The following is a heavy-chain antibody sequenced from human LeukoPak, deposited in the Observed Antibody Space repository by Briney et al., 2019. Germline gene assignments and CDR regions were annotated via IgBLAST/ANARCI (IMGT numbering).Heavy chain of an antibody. J-gene: IGHJ5*02. CDR1: GYTFTSYG. Sequence: ASVKVSCKAPGYTFTSYGISWVRQAPGQGLEWMGWISAYNGNTNYAQKLQGRVTMTTDTSTSTAYMELRSLRSDDTAVYYCARDRVGFGEPYRFDPWGQGTLVTVSS. CDR2: ISAYNGNT. D-gene: IGHD3-10*01. V-gene: IGHV1-18*01. CDR3: ARDRVGFGEPYRFDP.